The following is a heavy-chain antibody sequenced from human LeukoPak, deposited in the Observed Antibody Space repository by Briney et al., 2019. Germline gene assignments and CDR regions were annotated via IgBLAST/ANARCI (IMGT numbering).Heavy chain of an antibody. V-gene: IGHV3-48*01. CDR2: ISSSSSTI. Sequence: GGSLRLSCAASGFTFSSYSMNWVRQAPGKGLEWVSYISSSSSTIYYADSVKGRFTISRDNAKNSLYLQMYSLRAEDTAVYYCARGVVVLNRAFDIWGQGTMVTVSS. J-gene: IGHJ3*02. CDR1: GFTFSSYS. CDR3: ARGVVVLNRAFDI. D-gene: IGHD2-2*01.